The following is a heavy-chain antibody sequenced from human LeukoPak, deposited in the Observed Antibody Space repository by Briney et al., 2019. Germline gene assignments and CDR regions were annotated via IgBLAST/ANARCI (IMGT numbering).Heavy chain of an antibody. CDR2: IYYSGST. CDR1: GGSISSYY. D-gene: IGHD2-15*01. J-gene: IGHJ6*02. Sequence: SETLSLTCTVSGGSISSYYWSWIRQPPGKGLEWIGYIYYSGSTNHNPSLKSRVTISVDTSKNQFSLKLSSVTAADTAVYYCARHCSGGSCYYGMDVWGQGTTVTVSS. V-gene: IGHV4-59*08. CDR3: ARHCSGGSCYYGMDV.